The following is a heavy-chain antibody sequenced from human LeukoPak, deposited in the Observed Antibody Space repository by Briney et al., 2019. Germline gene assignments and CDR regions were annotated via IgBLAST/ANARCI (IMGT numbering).Heavy chain of an antibody. CDR1: GYTFTGYY. V-gene: IGHV1-2*02. CDR3: ARAREAGDWFDP. Sequence: RASVKVSCKASGYTFTGYYMHWVRQAPGQGLEWMGWINPNSGGTNYAQKFQGRVTMTRDTSISTAYMELSRLRSDDTAVYYCARAREAGDWFDPWGQGTLVTVSS. J-gene: IGHJ5*02. D-gene: IGHD1-26*01. CDR2: INPNSGGT.